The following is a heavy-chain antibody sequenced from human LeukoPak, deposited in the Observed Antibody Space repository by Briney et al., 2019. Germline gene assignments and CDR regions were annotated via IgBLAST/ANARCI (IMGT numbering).Heavy chain of an antibody. V-gene: IGHV1-2*02. CDR1: GYTFTGYY. CDR2: INPNSGGT. Sequence: GASVKVSCKASGYTFTGYYMHWVRQAPGRGLEWMGWINPNSGGTNYAQKFQGRVTMTRDTSISTAYMELSRLRSDDTAVYYCARDRAAAVFDAFDIWGQGTMVTVSS. D-gene: IGHD6-13*01. J-gene: IGHJ3*02. CDR3: ARDRAAAVFDAFDI.